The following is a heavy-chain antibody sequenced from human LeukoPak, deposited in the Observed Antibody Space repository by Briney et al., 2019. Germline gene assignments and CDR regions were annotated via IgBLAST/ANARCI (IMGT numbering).Heavy chain of an antibody. V-gene: IGHV4-39*01. Sequence: SETLSLTCTVSGGSISSSSYYWGWIRQPPGKGLEWIGSIYYSGSTYYNPSLKSRVTISVDTSKNQFSLKLSSVTAADTAVYYCAKLEGRGWFLDYWGQGTLVTVSS. D-gene: IGHD6-19*01. CDR2: IYYSGST. J-gene: IGHJ4*02. CDR3: AKLEGRGWFLDY. CDR1: GGSISSSSYY.